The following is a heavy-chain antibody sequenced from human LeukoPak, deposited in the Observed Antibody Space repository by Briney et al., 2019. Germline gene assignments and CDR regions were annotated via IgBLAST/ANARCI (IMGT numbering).Heavy chain of an antibody. V-gene: IGHV3-7*01. CDR1: GFPFSSFW. CDR2: IRQDGNQM. D-gene: IGHD6-13*01. CDR3: ATSQAAAGND. Sequence: GALRLSCAASGFPFSSFWMSWVRQAPGKGLEWVANIRQDGNQMHYVTSVKGRFTNSRANSKNSVYLQMSTLPVEDTAVYYCATSQAAAGNDWGQGTLVTVSS. J-gene: IGHJ4*02.